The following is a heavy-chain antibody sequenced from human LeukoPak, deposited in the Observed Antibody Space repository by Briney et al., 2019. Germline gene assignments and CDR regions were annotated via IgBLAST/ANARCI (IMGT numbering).Heavy chain of an antibody. CDR2: IYTSGST. Sequence: PSETLSLTCTVSGGSISSYYWSWIRQPAGKGLEWIGRIYTSGSTNYNPSLKSRVTMPVDTSKNQFSLKLSSVTAADTAVYYCAREVYYYDSSGYYGYYYYMDVWGKGTTVTVSS. D-gene: IGHD3-22*01. CDR1: GGSISSYY. J-gene: IGHJ6*03. CDR3: AREVYYYDSSGYYGYYYYMDV. V-gene: IGHV4-4*07.